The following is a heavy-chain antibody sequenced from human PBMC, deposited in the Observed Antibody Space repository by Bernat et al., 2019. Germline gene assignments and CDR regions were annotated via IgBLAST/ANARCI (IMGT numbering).Heavy chain of an antibody. D-gene: IGHD3-22*01. Sequence: VQLVESGGGLVKPGGSLRLSCAASGFTFSSYGMHWVRQAPGKGLEWVAFIRYDGSNKYYADSVKGRFTISRDNSKNTLYLQMNSLRAEDTAVYYCAKDDDPTYYYDSSAPPDYWGQGTLVTVSS. CDR2: IRYDGSNK. CDR1: GFTFSSYG. V-gene: IGHV3-30*02. CDR3: AKDDDPTYYYDSSAPPDY. J-gene: IGHJ4*02.